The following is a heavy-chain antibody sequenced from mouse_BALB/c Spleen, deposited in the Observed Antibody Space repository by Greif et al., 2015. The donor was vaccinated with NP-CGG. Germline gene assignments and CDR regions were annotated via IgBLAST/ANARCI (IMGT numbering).Heavy chain of an antibody. D-gene: IGHD1-1*01. V-gene: IGHV1-69*02. J-gene: IGHJ1*01. CDR2: IYPSDSYT. CDR1: GYTFTSYW. Sequence: VQLVESGTELVRPGASVKLSCKASGYTFTSYWINWVKQRPGQGLEWIGNIYPSDSYTNYNQKFKDKATLTVDKSSSTAYMQLSSPTSEDSAVYYCYYYGSSYEYFDVWGAGTTVTVSS. CDR3: YYYGSSYEYFDV.